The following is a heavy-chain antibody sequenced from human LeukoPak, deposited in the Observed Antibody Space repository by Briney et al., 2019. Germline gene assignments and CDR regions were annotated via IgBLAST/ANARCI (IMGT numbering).Heavy chain of an antibody. CDR3: ARDVPIFGVVSYYYYMDV. CDR1: GDSISCGSYY. J-gene: IGHJ6*03. V-gene: IGHV4-61*02. Sequence: SETLSLTCTVSGDSISCGSYYWSWIRQPAGKGLEWIGRIYTGGNTNYNPSLKSRVTISVDTSKNQFSLELSSVTAADTAVYYCARDVPIFGVVSYYYYMDVWGQGTTVTVS. CDR2: IYTGGNT. D-gene: IGHD3-3*01.